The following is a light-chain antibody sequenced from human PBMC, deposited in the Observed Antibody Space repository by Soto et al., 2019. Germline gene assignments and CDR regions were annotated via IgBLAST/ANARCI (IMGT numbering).Light chain of an antibody. J-gene: IGLJ2*01. CDR2: EDD. Sequence: NFMLTQPHSVSESPGKTVTISCTRSSGSIASNYVQWYQQRPGSAPTTLIYEDDQRPSGVPDRFSGFIDRSSNSASLTISGLKTEDEADYYCQSYDSSNPVVFGGGTQLTVL. CDR3: QSYDSSNPVV. CDR1: SGSIASNY. V-gene: IGLV6-57*04.